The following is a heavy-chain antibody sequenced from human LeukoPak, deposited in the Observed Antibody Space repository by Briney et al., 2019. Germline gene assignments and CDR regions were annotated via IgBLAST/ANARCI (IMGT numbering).Heavy chain of an antibody. CDR3: ARAGYSNEFDY. J-gene: IGHJ4*02. Sequence: SETLSLPCTVSGGSISSGGYYWSWIRQHPGKGLEWIGYIYYSGSTYYNPSLKSRVTISVDTSKNQFSLKLSSVTAADTAVYYCARAGYSNEFDYWGQGTLVTVSS. V-gene: IGHV4-31*03. CDR2: IYYSGST. CDR1: GGSISSGGYY. D-gene: IGHD4-11*01.